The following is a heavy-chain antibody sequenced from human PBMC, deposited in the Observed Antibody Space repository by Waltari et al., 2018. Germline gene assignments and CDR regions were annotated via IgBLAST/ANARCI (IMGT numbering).Heavy chain of an antibody. V-gene: IGHV4-34*01. CDR1: GGSFSGYY. Sequence: QVQLQQWGAGLLKPSETLSLTCAVYGGSFSGYYWSWIRQPPGKGLEWIGEINHSGSTNYNPSLKSRVTISVDTSKNQFSLKRSSVTAADTAVYYCARGGSDIVVVPAAQPFDPWGQGTLVTVSS. CDR3: ARGGSDIVVVPAAQPFDP. CDR2: INHSGST. D-gene: IGHD2-2*01. J-gene: IGHJ5*02.